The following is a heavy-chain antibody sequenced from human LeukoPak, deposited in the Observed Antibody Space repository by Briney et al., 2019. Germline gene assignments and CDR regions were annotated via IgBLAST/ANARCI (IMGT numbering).Heavy chain of an antibody. CDR2: ISWNSGSI. V-gene: IGHV3-9*01. Sequence: GGSLRLSCAASGFTFSSYGMHWVRQAPGKGLEWVSGISWNSGSIGYADSVKGRFTISRDNAKNSLYLQMNSLRAEDTALYYCAKDIGGATPYYFDYWGQGTLVTVSS. J-gene: IGHJ4*02. CDR3: AKDIGGATPYYFDY. D-gene: IGHD6-25*01. CDR1: GFTFSSYG.